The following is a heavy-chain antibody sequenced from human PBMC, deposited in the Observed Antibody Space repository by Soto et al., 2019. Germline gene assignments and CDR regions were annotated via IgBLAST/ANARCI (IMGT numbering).Heavy chain of an antibody. CDR2: IYPDDSDS. V-gene: IGHV5-51*01. J-gene: IGHJ4*02. Sequence: XESLKVSYQCSGNNFTTYLIGLVLQMPGKGLEWMAIIYPDDSDSRYSPSFQGQVTISADKSISTAYLQWSSLKASDTAIYYCVATYGDYLDYWGQGTLVTVSS. CDR3: VATYGDYLDY. D-gene: IGHD4-17*01. CDR1: GNNFTTYL.